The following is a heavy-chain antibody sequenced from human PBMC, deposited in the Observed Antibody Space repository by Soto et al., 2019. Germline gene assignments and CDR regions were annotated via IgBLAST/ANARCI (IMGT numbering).Heavy chain of an antibody. CDR2: IYNSGNN. Sequence: QLQLQESGPGLVKPSEILSLTCTVSGDSLSSSLYFWGWIRQPPGNGLEWIGNIYNSGNNYHNPSPTRPVIISVDPSKNQFSLETNSVTAAATAVYYCARYSAAVRLLSFFASWCQASLVSVSS. CDR1: GDSLSSSLYF. V-gene: IGHV4-39*01. CDR3: ARYSAAVRLLSFFAS. J-gene: IGHJ4*02. D-gene: IGHD6-6*01.